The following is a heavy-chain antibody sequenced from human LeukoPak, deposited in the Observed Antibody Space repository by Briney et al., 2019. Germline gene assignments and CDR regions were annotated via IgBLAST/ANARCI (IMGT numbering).Heavy chain of an antibody. Sequence: GGSLRLSCAASGFTFSSYAMSWVRQAPGKGLEWVSAISGSGGSTYYADSVKGRFTISRDNSKNTLYLQMNSLRAEDTAVYYCAKDRVYDILTGYYNDAFDIWGQGTMVTVSS. V-gene: IGHV3-23*01. CDR3: AKDRVYDILTGYYNDAFDI. J-gene: IGHJ3*02. CDR1: GFTFSSYA. CDR2: ISGSGGST. D-gene: IGHD3-9*01.